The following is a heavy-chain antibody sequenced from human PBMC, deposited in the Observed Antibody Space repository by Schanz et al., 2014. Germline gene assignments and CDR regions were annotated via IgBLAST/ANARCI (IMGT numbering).Heavy chain of an antibody. D-gene: IGHD3-10*02. Sequence: EVQLLESGGGLVQPGGSLRLSCAASGFTFSSYAMSWVRQAPGKGLEWVSAISGSGCSTYYADSVKGRFTISRDNSKNTLYLQMNSLRAEDTAVYYCARGMFGELSAFDIWGQGTLVTVSS. CDR2: ISGSGCST. CDR1: GFTFSSYA. V-gene: IGHV3-23*01. CDR3: ARGMFGELSAFDI. J-gene: IGHJ3*02.